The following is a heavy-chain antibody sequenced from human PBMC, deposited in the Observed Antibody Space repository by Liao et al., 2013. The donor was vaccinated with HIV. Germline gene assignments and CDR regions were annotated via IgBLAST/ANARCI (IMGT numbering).Heavy chain of an antibody. CDR3: ARGLNWGHRHAFDY. CDR1: GGSFSGYY. D-gene: IGHD7-27*01. Sequence: QVQLQQWGAGLLKPSETLSLTCAVYGGSFSGYYWSWIRQPPGKGLEWIGEINHSGSTNYIPSLKSRVTISVDTSKNQFSLELSSVTAADTAVYYCARGLNWGHRHAFDYWGQGTLVTVSS. J-gene: IGHJ4*02. CDR2: INHSGST. V-gene: IGHV4-34*01.